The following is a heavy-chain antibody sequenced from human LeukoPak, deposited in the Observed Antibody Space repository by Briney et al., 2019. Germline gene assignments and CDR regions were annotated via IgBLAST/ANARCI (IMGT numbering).Heavy chain of an antibody. CDR3: AKDSGVRGYFDY. Sequence: PGGSLRLSCAASGFTFDDYAMHWVRQAPGKVLEWVSLISWDGGSTYYADSVKGRFTISRDNSKNSPYLQMNSLRAEDTALYYCAKDSGVRGYFDYWGQGTLVTVSS. J-gene: IGHJ4*02. CDR2: ISWDGGST. CDR1: GFTFDDYA. V-gene: IGHV3-43D*03. D-gene: IGHD3-10*01.